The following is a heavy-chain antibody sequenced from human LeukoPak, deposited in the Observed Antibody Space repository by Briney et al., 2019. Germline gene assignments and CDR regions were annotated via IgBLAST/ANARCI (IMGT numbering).Heavy chain of an antibody. Sequence: GGSLRLSCEASGFRFSGYWLNWVRQAPGQGLEWVANIYPDGSGKYYVDYVKGRFTISRDDAKNSLYLQMNSLRAEDTAVYYYAGGANWGQGTPVTVSS. V-gene: IGHV3-7*04. CDR3: AGGAN. J-gene: IGHJ4*02. CDR1: GFRFSGYW. CDR2: IYPDGSGK.